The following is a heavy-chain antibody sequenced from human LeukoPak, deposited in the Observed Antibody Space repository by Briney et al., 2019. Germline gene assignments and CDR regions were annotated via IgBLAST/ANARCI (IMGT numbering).Heavy chain of an antibody. J-gene: IGHJ3*02. CDR2: IFYSGST. Sequence: SETLSLTCFVSGGSISTTNYYWGWIRQPPGKGLEWIGNIFYSGSTYYSPSLKSRVTVSLDTSRNQFSLKLNSVTAADTAVYYCAKSNGSGLVDIWGQGTMVTVSS. CDR1: GGSISTTNYY. CDR3: AKSNGSGLVDI. D-gene: IGHD3-10*01. V-gene: IGHV4-39*07.